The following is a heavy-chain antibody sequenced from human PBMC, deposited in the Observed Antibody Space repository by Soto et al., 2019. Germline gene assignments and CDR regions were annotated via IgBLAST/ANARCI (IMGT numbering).Heavy chain of an antibody. CDR1: GDSVSSNTAS. CDR2: TYFRSKWYN. J-gene: IGHJ5*02. V-gene: IGHV6-1*01. CDR3: AKGDNLGPKPVYAFDP. Sequence: PSQTLSLTCAISGDSVSSNTASWNWIRQSPSRGLEWLGRTYFRSKWYNDYAVSVKSLTIINPDTSNNQFSLQLNSVTPEDTAVYFCAKGDNLGPKPVYAFDPWGQGIMVTVSS. D-gene: IGHD1-1*01.